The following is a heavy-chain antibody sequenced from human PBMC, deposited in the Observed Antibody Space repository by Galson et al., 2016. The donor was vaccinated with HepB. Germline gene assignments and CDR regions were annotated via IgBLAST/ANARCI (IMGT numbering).Heavy chain of an antibody. Sequence: SLRLSCAASGFTFTDYWMHWVRQVPGKGLVWVSRITDDGNTAYADSVRGRFTISSDNAKSTLYLHMNSLRAEDTAVYYCGNVALGWGQGTLVTVSS. CDR3: GNVALG. D-gene: IGHD7-27*01. CDR1: GFTFTDYW. CDR2: ITDDGNT. J-gene: IGHJ4*02. V-gene: IGHV3-74*01.